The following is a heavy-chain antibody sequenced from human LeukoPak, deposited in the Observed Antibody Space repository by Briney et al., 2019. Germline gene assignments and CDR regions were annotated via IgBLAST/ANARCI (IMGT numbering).Heavy chain of an antibody. CDR1: GFTFSSYA. Sequence: GGSLRLSCAASGFTFSSYAMHWVRQAPGKGLEWVAVISYDGSNKYYADSVKGRFTISRDNSKNTLYLQMSSLRAEDTAVYYCARQGEYFDYWGQGTLVTVSS. V-gene: IGHV3-30-3*01. J-gene: IGHJ4*02. CDR3: ARQGEYFDY. CDR2: ISYDGSNK. D-gene: IGHD3-16*01.